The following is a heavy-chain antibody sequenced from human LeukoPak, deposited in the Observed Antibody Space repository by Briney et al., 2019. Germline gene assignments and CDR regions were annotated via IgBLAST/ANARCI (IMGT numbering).Heavy chain of an antibody. V-gene: IGHV3-48*03. CDR3: VKGSGTHYYFYYMDV. D-gene: IGHD1-26*01. CDR1: GFSFITYA. Sequence: GGSLSLSCAASGFSFITYAMNWVRQAPGKGLEWGSGSSGTATAIGYAVSITSRFTVTRDTSKTTMYLQMSGLRVDDTSTYYCVKGSGTHYYFYYMDVWGKGTPVTVSS. CDR2: SSGTATAI. J-gene: IGHJ6*03.